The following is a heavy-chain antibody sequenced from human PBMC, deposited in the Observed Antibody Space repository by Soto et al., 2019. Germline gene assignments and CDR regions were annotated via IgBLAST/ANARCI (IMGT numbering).Heavy chain of an antibody. J-gene: IGHJ4*02. D-gene: IGHD6-19*01. Sequence: QVQLVESGGGVVQPGRSLRLSCAASGFTFSSYGMHWVRQAPGKGLEWVAVISYDGSNKYYADSVKGRFTISRDNSKKTLYLQMNSLRAEDTAVYYCAKGSGWYDTRLAYWGQGTLVTVSS. CDR2: ISYDGSNK. CDR3: AKGSGWYDTRLAY. V-gene: IGHV3-30*18. CDR1: GFTFSSYG.